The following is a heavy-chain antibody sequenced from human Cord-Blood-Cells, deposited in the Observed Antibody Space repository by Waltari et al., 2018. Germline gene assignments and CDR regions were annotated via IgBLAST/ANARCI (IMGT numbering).Heavy chain of an antibody. CDR3: ARGGSSWFDY. Sequence: QVQLQQWGAGLLKPSETLSLTCALSGGSLSAYYWGWIRQPPGKGLAWIGEINHSGSTNYNPSLKSRVTISVDTSKNQFSLKLSSVTAADTAVYYCARGGSSWFDYWGQGTLVTVSS. D-gene: IGHD6-13*01. J-gene: IGHJ4*02. CDR1: GGSLSAYY. CDR2: INHSGST. V-gene: IGHV4-34*01.